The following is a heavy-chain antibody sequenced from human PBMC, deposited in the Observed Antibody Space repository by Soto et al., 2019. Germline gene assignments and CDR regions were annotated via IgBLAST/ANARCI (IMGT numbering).Heavy chain of an antibody. CDR1: GFSFTTYGVG. CDR3: TKKGQYHDSSACGRDCYMDV. Sequence: QITLKESGPTLVKPTQTLTLTCTFSGFSFTTYGVGVGWIRQAPGKAPEWLALIYWDDQKTFSSSLESILTITKDTSKDQVVLTITNMDPVDTATYYCTKKGQYHDSSACGRDCYMDVLGKWTTVTVSS. V-gene: IGHV2-5*02. J-gene: IGHJ6*04. D-gene: IGHD2-2*01. CDR2: IYWDDQK.